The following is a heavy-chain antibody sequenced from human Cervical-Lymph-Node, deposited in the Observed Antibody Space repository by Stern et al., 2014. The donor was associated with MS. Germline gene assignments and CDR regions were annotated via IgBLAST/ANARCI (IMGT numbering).Heavy chain of an antibody. CDR2: INPNNGGT. CDR1: GYTFTDYY. V-gene: IGHV1-2*04. J-gene: IGHJ6*02. CDR3: ARASTTANNYYDGVDV. D-gene: IGHD1-1*01. Sequence: VQLVQSGAEVKNPGASVKVSCKASGYTFTDYYMQWMRKAPGQGLEWMGWINPNNGGTKSAQKFQGWVTMTRDTSTSTAYMELSRLRSDDTAIYYCARASTTANNYYDGVDVWGQGTTVTVTS.